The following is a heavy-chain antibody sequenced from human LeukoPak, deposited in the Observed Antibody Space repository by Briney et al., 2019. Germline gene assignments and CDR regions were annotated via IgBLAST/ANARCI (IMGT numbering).Heavy chain of an antibody. J-gene: IGHJ6*03. D-gene: IGHD4-11*01. CDR3: ARGSTVTKWDYYYYYMDV. V-gene: IGHV4-31*03. CDR2: IYYSGST. Sequence: PSETLSLTCTVSGGSISSGGYYWSWIRQHPGKGLEWSGYIYYSGSTYYNPSLKSRVTISVDTSKNQFSLKLSSVTAADTAVYYCARGSTVTKWDYYYYYMDVWGKGTTVTVSS. CDR1: GGSISSGGYY.